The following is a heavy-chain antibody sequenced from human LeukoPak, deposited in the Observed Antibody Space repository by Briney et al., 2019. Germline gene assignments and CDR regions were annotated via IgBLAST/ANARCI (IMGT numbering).Heavy chain of an antibody. CDR3: ARAPPYYYDSSGYLFGEAFDI. J-gene: IGHJ3*02. Sequence: GGSLRLSCAASGFTVSSNYMSWVRQAPGKGLEWVSVIYSGGSTYYADSVKGRFTISRDNSKNTLYLQMNSLRAEDTAVYYCARAPPYYYDSSGYLFGEAFDIWGQGTWSPSL. CDR2: IYSGGST. V-gene: IGHV3-53*01. D-gene: IGHD3-22*01. CDR1: GFTVSSNY.